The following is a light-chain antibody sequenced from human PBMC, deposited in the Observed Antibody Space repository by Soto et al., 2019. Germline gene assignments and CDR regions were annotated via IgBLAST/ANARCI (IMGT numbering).Light chain of an antibody. CDR3: QHYDNLPAVT. V-gene: IGKV1-33*01. Sequence: DIQMTQSPSSLSSSVGDRVTITYQARQDISKNLNWYQQKTGKAPNLLIYDASNLQTEVPSRFSGSGSGTDFIFTISSLQPEDFGTYYCQHYDNLPAVTFGGGTKVETK. CDR1: QDISKN. J-gene: IGKJ4*01. CDR2: DAS.